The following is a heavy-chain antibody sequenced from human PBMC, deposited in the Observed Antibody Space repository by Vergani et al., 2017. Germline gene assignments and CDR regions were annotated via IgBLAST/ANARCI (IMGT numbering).Heavy chain of an antibody. D-gene: IGHD4-11*01. Sequence: QVQLQQWGGGLLKPSETLSLTCVVNGASFTSYHWSWIRQSPGAGLEWVGDIDHTGRPDYNPSLKRRLTMSVDKSRKKFSLTLKSVTATDTAIYFCARVNTETNGHLYYYDYMDVWGQGTAVTVS. CDR3: ARVNTETNGHLYYYDYMDV. V-gene: IGHV4-34*01. CDR1: GASFTSYH. CDR2: IDHTGRP. J-gene: IGHJ6*03.